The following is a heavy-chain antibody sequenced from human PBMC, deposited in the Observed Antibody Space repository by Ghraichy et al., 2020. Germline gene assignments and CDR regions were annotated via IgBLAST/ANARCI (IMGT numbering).Heavy chain of an antibody. CDR2: ITTSSRTT. J-gene: IGHJ6*04. V-gene: IGHV3-48*02. D-gene: IGHD4-23*01. CDR1: GFSFSSHS. Sequence: GESLNISCVGSGFSFSSHSLNWVRQSPGKGLEWVSYITTSSRTTSYADSVRGRFTISRDNAQNSLYLQMNSLRDEDTAVYYCARGATVVRFFYFNGMDVWGKGTRSPSPQ. CDR3: ARGATVVRFFYFNGMDV.